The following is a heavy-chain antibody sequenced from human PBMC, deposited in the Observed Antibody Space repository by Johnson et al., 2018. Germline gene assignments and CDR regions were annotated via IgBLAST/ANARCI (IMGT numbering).Heavy chain of an antibody. CDR1: GFTLSGSA. Sequence: VQLVETGGGLVQPGGSLKVSCAASGFTLSGSALHWVRQASGKGLEWVGRIRSKADNSATAYAASVQGRFTISRDDSRNTAFLQMNSLKTEDTAWYYCTRLAGTSSGYSDQGMDGWGQGTTVPGSS. D-gene: IGHD6-6*01. CDR3: TRLAGTSSGYSDQGMDG. V-gene: IGHV3-73*02. J-gene: IGHJ6*02. CDR2: IRSKADNSAT.